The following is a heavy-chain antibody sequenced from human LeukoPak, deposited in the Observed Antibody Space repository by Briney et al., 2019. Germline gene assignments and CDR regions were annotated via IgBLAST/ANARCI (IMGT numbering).Heavy chain of an antibody. D-gene: IGHD3-22*01. CDR2: ISTSGVDT. V-gene: IGHV3-23*01. Sequence: PGGSLRLSCAASGFTFSNNAMSWVRQAPGKGLEWVSAISTSGVDTYYADSVKGRFTISRDNSKNTLYLQMNSLRAEDTAVYYCAKDVFGYSSSGYYYESEDYWGQGTLVTVSS. CDR3: AKDVFGYSSSGYYYESEDY. J-gene: IGHJ4*02. CDR1: GFTFSNNA.